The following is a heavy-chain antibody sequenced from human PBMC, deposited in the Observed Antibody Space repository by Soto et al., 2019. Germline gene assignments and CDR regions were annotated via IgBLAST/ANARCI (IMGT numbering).Heavy chain of an antibody. V-gene: IGHV3-33*01. CDR2: IWYDGSNK. CDR3: ARDPHSGYPSYYYGMDV. CDR1: GFTFSSYG. J-gene: IGHJ6*02. D-gene: IGHD5-12*01. Sequence: SLRLSCAASGFTFSSYGMHWVRQAPGKGLEWVAVIWYDGSNKYYADSVKGRFTISRDNSKNTLYLQMNSLRAEDTAVYYCARDPHSGYPSYYYGMDVWGQGTTVTVSS.